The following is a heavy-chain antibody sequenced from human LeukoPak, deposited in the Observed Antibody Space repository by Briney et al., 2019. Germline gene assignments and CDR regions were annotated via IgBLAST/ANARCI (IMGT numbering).Heavy chain of an antibody. CDR1: GYTFTGYY. J-gene: IGHJ4*02. V-gene: IGHV1-2*02. Sequence: ASVTVSCKASGYTFTGYYMHWVRQAPGQGLEWMGWINPNSGGTNYAQKFQGRVTMTRNTSISTAYMELSSLRSEDTAVYYCARGVTVQYQLPGGYWGQGTLVTVSS. CDR3: ARGVTVQYQLPGGY. CDR2: INPNSGGT. D-gene: IGHD2-2*01.